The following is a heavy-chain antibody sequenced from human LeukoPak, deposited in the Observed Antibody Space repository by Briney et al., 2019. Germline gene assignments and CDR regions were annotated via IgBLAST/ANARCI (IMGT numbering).Heavy chain of an antibody. CDR3: VRVRESCGADCYSSNDAFDI. CDR1: RFTVDDYG. V-gene: IGHV3-20*04. D-gene: IGHD2-21*02. CDR2: INLDGIST. Sequence: GGTLRLCCAASRFTVDDYGMSWVRQTPGKGLERVSDINLDGISTGYAYSVQGRFTIIRKDAKNSLYLQINSLRAEDTALYYCVRVRESCGADCYSSNDAFDIGVQGTMVTVSS. J-gene: IGHJ3*02.